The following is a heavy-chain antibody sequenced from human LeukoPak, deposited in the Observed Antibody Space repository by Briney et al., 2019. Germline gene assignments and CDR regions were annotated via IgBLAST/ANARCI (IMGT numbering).Heavy chain of an antibody. CDR1: GFTFSSYA. Sequence: PGGSLSLSCAASGFTFSSYAMSWVRQAPGKGLEWVSSISGNGGSTYYADSVKGRFTISRDNSKNTLYLQMNSLRAEDTALYYCAKGITMVRGFFDYWGKGTLVTVSS. CDR3: AKGITMVRGFFDY. J-gene: IGHJ4*02. V-gene: IGHV3-23*01. CDR2: ISGNGGST. D-gene: IGHD3-10*01.